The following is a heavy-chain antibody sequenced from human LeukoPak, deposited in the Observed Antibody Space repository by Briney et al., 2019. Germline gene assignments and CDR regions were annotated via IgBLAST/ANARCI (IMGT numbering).Heavy chain of an antibody. CDR2: INHSGST. V-gene: IGHV4-34*01. CDR1: GGSFSGYY. D-gene: IGHD2-15*01. CDR3: AGGVVAAPPTLDY. Sequence: SETLSLTCAVYGGSFSGYYWSWIRQPPGKGLEWIGEINHSGSTNYNPSLKSRVTISVDTSKNQFSLKLNSVTAADTAVYYCAGGVVAAPPTLDYWGQGTLVTVSS. J-gene: IGHJ4*02.